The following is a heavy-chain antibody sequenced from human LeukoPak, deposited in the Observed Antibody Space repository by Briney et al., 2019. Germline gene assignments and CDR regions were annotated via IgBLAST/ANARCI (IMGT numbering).Heavy chain of an antibody. CDR3: ITFSMIVVVITD. D-gene: IGHD3-22*01. V-gene: IGHV3-15*01. Sequence: NPGGSLRLSCAASGFTFNNAWMSWVRQAPGKGLEWVGRIKSKTDGGTTDYPAPVKGRFTISRDDSKNTLYLQMNSLKTEDTAVYYCITFSMIVVVITDWGQGTLVTVSS. J-gene: IGHJ4*02. CDR2: IKSKTDGGTT. CDR1: GFTFNNAW.